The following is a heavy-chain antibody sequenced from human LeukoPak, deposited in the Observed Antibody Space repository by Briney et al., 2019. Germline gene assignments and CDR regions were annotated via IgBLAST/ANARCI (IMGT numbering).Heavy chain of an antibody. D-gene: IGHD1/OR15-1a*01. CDR3: AKINNDDDY. J-gene: IGHJ4*02. Sequence: GGSLRLSCAASGFTFTTFGIHWVRQAPGKGLEWVAAISPDGNIEYYTDSVKGRFTISRDNSKNMIYLQMNSLRGEDSAVYYCAKINNDDDYWGQGTLVTVSS. CDR2: ISPDGNIE. CDR1: GFTFTTFG. V-gene: IGHV3-30*18.